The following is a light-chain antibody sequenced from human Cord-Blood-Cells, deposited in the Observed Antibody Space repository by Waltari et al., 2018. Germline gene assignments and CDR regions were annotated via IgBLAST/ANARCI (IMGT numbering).Light chain of an antibody. Sequence: EIVMTQSPATLSVSPGERATLSCRASQSVSSNLAWYQQKPGQAPRLLIYCASTRATGIPASFSGSGSGTEFTLTISSLHSEDFAVYYCQQYNNWPPITFGQGTRLEIK. CDR3: QQYNNWPPIT. V-gene: IGKV3-15*01. J-gene: IGKJ5*01. CDR1: QSVSSN. CDR2: CAS.